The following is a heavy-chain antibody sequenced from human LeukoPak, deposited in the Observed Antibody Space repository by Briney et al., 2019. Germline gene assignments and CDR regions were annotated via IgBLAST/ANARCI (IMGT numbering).Heavy chain of an antibody. CDR2: IYHSGST. D-gene: IGHD2-15*01. CDR1: GYSISSGYY. CDR3: ARDCSGGSCYSGVDTAMVFDY. J-gene: IGHJ4*02. Sequence: PSETLSLTCAVSGYSISSGYYWGWIRQPPGKGLEWIGSIYHSGSTYYNPSLKSRVTISVDTSKNQFSLKLSSVTAADTAVYYCARDCSGGSCYSGVDTAMVFDYWGQGTLVTVSS. V-gene: IGHV4-38-2*02.